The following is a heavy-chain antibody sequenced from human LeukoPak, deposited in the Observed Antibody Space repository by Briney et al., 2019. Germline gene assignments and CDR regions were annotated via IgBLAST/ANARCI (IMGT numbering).Heavy chain of an antibody. Sequence: GGSLRLTCAASGFSFSNFWMSWVRQAPGKGLEWVANIKPDGSATNYVDSVRGRFTISRDNAKNSLDLQMNSLRAEDTAVYYCARGGGSSSWGQGTLVTVSS. J-gene: IGHJ5*02. V-gene: IGHV3-7*01. CDR1: GFSFSNFW. CDR2: IKPDGSAT. CDR3: ARGGGSSS. D-gene: IGHD6-6*01.